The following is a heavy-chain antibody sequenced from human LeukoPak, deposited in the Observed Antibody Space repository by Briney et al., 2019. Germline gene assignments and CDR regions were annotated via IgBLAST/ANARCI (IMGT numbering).Heavy chain of an antibody. CDR2: INGGGGST. CDR3: VKYGRRSPPC. V-gene: IGHV3-23*01. CDR1: GFTFSNYV. J-gene: IGHJ4*02. Sequence: PGGSLRLSCAASGFTFSNYVMSWVRQAPGKGPEWVSGINGGGGSTFYAESVAGLFTSARDNPKNTLFLQMNTLRAEDTAVYYWVKYGRRSPPCWGQGTLVTVSS. D-gene: IGHD4-17*01.